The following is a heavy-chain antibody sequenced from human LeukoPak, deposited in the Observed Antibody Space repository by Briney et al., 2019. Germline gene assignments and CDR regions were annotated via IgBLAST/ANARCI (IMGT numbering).Heavy chain of an antibody. Sequence: SQTLSLTCAISGDSVSSNSAAWNWIRQSPSRGLEWLGRTYYRSKWYNDYAVSVKSRITLNPDTSKNQFSLQLNSVTPEDTAVYYCARDGICSGGSCYRPDYYYGMDVWGQGTTVTVSS. J-gene: IGHJ6*02. CDR1: GDSVSSNSAA. CDR2: TYYRSKWYN. D-gene: IGHD2-15*01. CDR3: ARDGICSGGSCYRPDYYYGMDV. V-gene: IGHV6-1*01.